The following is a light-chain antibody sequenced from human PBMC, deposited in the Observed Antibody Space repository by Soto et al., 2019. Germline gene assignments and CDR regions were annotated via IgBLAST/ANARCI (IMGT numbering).Light chain of an antibody. J-gene: IGKJ1*01. CDR1: QSISSW. V-gene: IGKV1-5*03. CDR2: KAS. CDR3: QQYTNYPWT. Sequence: DIQMTQSPSTLSASVGDRVTITCRASQSISSWLARYQQKPGKAPKLLIYKASSLESGVPSRFSGSGSGTEFTLTISSLQPDDFATYYCQQYTNYPWTFGQGTKV.